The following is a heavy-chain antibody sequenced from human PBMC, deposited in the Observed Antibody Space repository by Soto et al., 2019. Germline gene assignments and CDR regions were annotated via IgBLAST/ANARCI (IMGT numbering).Heavy chain of an antibody. V-gene: IGHV3-7*04. CDR3: VRGHHGLEV. CDR2: INEDGSET. J-gene: IGHJ6*02. Sequence: EVQLVESGGGLVQPGGSLRLSCTSSTFSFSSYWMSWVRQAPGPGLEWVAYINEDGSETHSVDSMKGRFTISRDNAKNSLFLQMNSLRAEDTATYYCVRGHHGLEVWGQGTTVTVSS. CDR1: TFSFSSYW.